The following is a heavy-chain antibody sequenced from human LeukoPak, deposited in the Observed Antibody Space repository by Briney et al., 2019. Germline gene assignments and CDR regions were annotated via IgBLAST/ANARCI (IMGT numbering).Heavy chain of an antibody. V-gene: IGHV1-69*13. D-gene: IGHD3-22*01. CDR3: AVGDSSGYYYEDYYYMDV. CDR1: GGTFSSYA. J-gene: IGHJ6*03. CDR2: IIPIFGTA. Sequence: SVKVSCKASGGTFSSYAISWVRQAPGQGLEWMGGIIPIFGTANYAQKFQGRVTITADESTSTAYMELSSLRSEDTAVYYCAVGDSSGYYYEDYYYMDVWGKGTTVTISS.